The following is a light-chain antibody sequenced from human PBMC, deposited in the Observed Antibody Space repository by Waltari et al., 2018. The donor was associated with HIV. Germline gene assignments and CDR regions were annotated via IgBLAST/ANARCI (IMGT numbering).Light chain of an antibody. J-gene: IGLJ3*02. CDR3: ATWDDSLNGPV. V-gene: IGLV1-44*01. CDR1: ISNIGSNT. Sequence: QSVLTQPPSASGTPGQRVTISCSGSISNIGSNTVTWYQQLPGTAPTLLIYTTNQRPSGVPDRFSGSKSGASASLAISGLQSDDEADYYCATWDDSLNGPVFGGGTKLTVL. CDR2: TTN.